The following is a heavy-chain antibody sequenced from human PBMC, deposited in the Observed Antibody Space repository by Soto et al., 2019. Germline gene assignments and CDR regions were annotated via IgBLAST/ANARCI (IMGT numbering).Heavy chain of an antibody. J-gene: IGHJ4*02. V-gene: IGHV3-23*01. Sequence: EVQLLESGGGLVHPGESLRLSCAASGFTFRNYAMSWVRQAPGKGLEWVSTISVSDAGTSYADSEKGRFTISRDNSKNTLYLQMNSLRAEDTAVYYCAKDAPVSGWLSDYWVQGARVTVSS. CDR3: AKDAPVSGWLSDY. CDR2: ISVSDAGT. CDR1: GFTFRNYA. D-gene: IGHD3-22*01.